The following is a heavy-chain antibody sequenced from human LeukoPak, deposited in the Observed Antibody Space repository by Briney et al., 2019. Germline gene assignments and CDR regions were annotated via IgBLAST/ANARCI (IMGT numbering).Heavy chain of an antibody. CDR3: EMYYYDSSGYYQDY. J-gene: IGHJ4*02. V-gene: IGHV4-34*01. CDR1: GGSFSGYY. D-gene: IGHD3-22*01. Sequence: SETLSLTCAVYGGSFSGYYWSWIRQPPGKGLEWIGEINHSGSTNYNPSLKSRVTISVDTSKNQFSLKLSSVTAADTAVYYCEMYYYDSSGYYQDYWGQGTLVTVSS. CDR2: INHSGST.